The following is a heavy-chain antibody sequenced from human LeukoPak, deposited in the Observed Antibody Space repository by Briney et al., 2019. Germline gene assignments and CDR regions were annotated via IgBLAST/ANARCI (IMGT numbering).Heavy chain of an antibody. CDR3: AKSRGSSRWGFDY. Sequence: PGGSLRLSCAASGFTFSGYAMTWVRQAPGKGLEWVSAISGSGGSTYYADSVKGRFTISRDNSKNTLYLQMNSLRAEDTAVYYCAKSRGSSRWGFDYWGQGTLVTVSS. CDR2: ISGSGGST. V-gene: IGHV3-23*01. D-gene: IGHD2-2*01. J-gene: IGHJ4*02. CDR1: GFTFSGYA.